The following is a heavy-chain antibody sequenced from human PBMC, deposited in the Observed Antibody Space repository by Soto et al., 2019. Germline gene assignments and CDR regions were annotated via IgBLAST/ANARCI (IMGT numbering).Heavy chain of an antibody. J-gene: IGHJ4*02. CDR2: IHPSGGGS. V-gene: IGHV1-46*02. D-gene: IGHD2-21*02. Sequence: ASVKVSCKPSGYTLNTYYLHWVRQAPGQGLEWMGIIHPSGGGSTYAQKFLGRVTMTRDTSTSTVFMELSSLRSADTAVYYCARGAHFALVPASFAYRGQGSLVPVSS. CDR3: ARGAHFALVPASFAY. CDR1: GYTLNTYY.